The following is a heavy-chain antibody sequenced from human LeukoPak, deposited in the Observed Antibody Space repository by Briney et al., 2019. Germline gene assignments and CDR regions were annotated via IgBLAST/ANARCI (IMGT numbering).Heavy chain of an antibody. CDR2: IWYDGSQR. D-gene: IGHD1-14*01. Sequence: GGSLRLFCVASGFIFSTYGLHWVRQSPGRGLEWVAVIWYDGSQRYYADSVKGRFTISRDDSQNTIYLQMDSLRAEDTAVYYCATSSPRNYFDHWGQGTLVTVSS. V-gene: IGHV3-33*01. J-gene: IGHJ4*02. CDR1: GFIFSTYG. CDR3: ATSSPRNYFDH.